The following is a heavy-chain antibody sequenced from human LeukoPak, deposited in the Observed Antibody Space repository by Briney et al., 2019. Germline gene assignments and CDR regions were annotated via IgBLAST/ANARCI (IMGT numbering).Heavy chain of an antibody. D-gene: IGHD6-6*01. V-gene: IGHV4-39*07. Sequence: SETLSLTCTVSGGSISSSSYYWGWIRQPPGKGLEWIGSIYYSGSTYYNPSLKSRVTISVDTSKNQFSLKRSSVTAADTAVYYCARDRYSSSPSDYWGQGTLVTVSS. J-gene: IGHJ4*02. CDR1: GGSISSSSYY. CDR2: IYYSGST. CDR3: ARDRYSSSPSDY.